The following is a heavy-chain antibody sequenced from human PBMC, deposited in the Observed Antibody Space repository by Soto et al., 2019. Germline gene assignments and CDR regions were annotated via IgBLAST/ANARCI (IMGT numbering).Heavy chain of an antibody. Sequence: ASVNVSYKACRGTFRRYSISWLGQAPGQALEWMGGIIPIFGTANYAQKFQGRVTITADKSTSTAYMELSSLRSEDTAVYYCARDRLWELPTWSSDAFDIWGQGTMVTVSS. CDR3: ARDRLWELPTWSSDAFDI. CDR2: IIPIFGTA. J-gene: IGHJ3*02. V-gene: IGHV1-69*06. CDR1: RGTFRRYS. D-gene: IGHD1-26*01.